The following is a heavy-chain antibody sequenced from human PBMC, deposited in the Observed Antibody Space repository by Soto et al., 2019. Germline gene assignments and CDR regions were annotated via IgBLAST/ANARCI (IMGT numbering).Heavy chain of an antibody. D-gene: IGHD1-1*01. Sequence: QVHLVQSGAEVKKPGSSVTVSCKASGGTFGNSAISWVRQAPGQGLEWMGGIIPIFPTPDYAQKFEGRVTPTSEEATRTAYMELTSLRYEDTALYYCERDKDPLQVGGNYCYAKQGRGPSTTVTVS. J-gene: IGHJ6*02. CDR2: IIPIFPTP. CDR3: ERDKDPLQVGGNYCYAKQG. V-gene: IGHV1-69*05. CDR1: GGTFGNSA.